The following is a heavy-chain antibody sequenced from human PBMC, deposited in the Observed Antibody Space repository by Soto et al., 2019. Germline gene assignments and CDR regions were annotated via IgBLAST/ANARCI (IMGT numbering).Heavy chain of an antibody. Sequence: QVLLVESGGGVVQPGRSLRLSCVASGFSFSTYGMHWVRQPPGKGLEWEAGIWHDGSNKYYADSVQGRATISRDNSENTVYLQMNSLRGDDTAKYFCAREGYSGYFFDYWGQGTLVSVSS. CDR1: GFSFSTYG. J-gene: IGHJ4*02. CDR2: IWHDGSNK. V-gene: IGHV3-33*01. D-gene: IGHD5-12*01. CDR3: AREGYSGYFFDY.